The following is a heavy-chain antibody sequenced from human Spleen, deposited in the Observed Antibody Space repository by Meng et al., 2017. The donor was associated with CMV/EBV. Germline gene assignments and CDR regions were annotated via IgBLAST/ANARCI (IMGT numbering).Heavy chain of an antibody. CDR2: ISGGGSNT. J-gene: IGHJ6*02. CDR3: AKDGGTGGDVTVTSYYGMGV. V-gene: IGHV3-23*01. D-gene: IGHD1-1*01. CDR1: GFAFSTYS. Sequence: GGSLRLSCAASGFAFSTYSMSWVRQAPGKGLEWVSTISGGGSNTFYSDSVKGRFTISRDDAKNSLYLQMNNLRAEDTAVYYCAKDGGTGGDVTVTSYYGMGVRGQGTTVTVSS.